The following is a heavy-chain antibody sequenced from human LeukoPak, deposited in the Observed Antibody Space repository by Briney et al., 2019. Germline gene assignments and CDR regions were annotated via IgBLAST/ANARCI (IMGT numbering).Heavy chain of an antibody. CDR1: GFTFSSYS. CDR3: ARETYYYGSGSYYNPAGFDY. J-gene: IGHJ4*02. D-gene: IGHD3-10*01. V-gene: IGHV3-48*04. Sequence: GGSLRLSCAASGFTFSSYSMNWVRQAPGKGLEWVSYISSSSSTIYYADSVKGRFTISRDNAKNSLYLQMNSLRAEDTAVYYCARETYYYGSGSYYNPAGFDYWGQGTLVTVSS. CDR2: ISSSSSTI.